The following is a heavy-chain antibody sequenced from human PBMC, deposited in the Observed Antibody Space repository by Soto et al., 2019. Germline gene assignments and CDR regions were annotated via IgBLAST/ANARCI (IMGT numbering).Heavy chain of an antibody. Sequence: EVQLLESGGGLVQPGGSLRLSCAASGFTFSTHAVSWVRQAPGKGLEWVAAISGSGGTAYYADSVKGRFTISRYNSKNTLNLQMNSLRVDDTAVYYCVIQGASTTGTGLPWLFEYWGQGTLVTVSS. V-gene: IGHV3-23*01. D-gene: IGHD1-1*01. CDR3: VIQGASTTGTGLPWLFEY. CDR1: GFTFSTHA. CDR2: ISGSGGTA. J-gene: IGHJ4*02.